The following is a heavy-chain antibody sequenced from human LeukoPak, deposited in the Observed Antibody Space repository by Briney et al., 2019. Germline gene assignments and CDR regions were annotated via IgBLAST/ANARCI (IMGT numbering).Heavy chain of an antibody. V-gene: IGHV3-7*01. CDR1: GFTFISTW. D-gene: IGHD1-26*01. CDR3: AREAYSGAYPDSFDI. CDR2: IKEGGSEK. Sequence: PGGSLRLSCSASGFTFISTWMSWVRQAPGKGLEWVANIKEGGSEKNYMDSVKGRFTISRDNAKNSLYLQMNSLRVEDTAVYYCAREAYSGAYPDSFDIWGQGTMVTVSS. J-gene: IGHJ3*02.